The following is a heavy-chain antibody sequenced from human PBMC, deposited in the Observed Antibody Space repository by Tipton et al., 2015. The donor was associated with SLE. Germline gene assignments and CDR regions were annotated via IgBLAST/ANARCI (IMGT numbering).Heavy chain of an antibody. CDR2: IYTSGST. J-gene: IGHJ4*02. Sequence: TLSLTCTVSSGSISSGSGSYYWSWIRQPAGKGLEWLGHIYTSGSTNYNPSLKSRVTISVDTSKNQFSLKLSSVTAADTAVFYCARHSSPNWTNFDYWGQGTLVTVSS. D-gene: IGHD1-1*01. CDR3: ARHSSPNWTNFDY. V-gene: IGHV4-61*09. CDR1: SGSISSGSGSYY.